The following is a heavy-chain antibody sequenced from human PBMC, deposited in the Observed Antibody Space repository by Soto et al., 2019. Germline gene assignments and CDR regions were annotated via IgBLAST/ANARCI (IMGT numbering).Heavy chain of an antibody. D-gene: IGHD6-13*01. CDR1: GGSISSSSYY. Sequence: SETLSLTCTVSGGSISSSSYYWGWIRQPPGKGLEWIGSIYYSGSTYYNPSLKSRVTISVDTPKNQFSLKLSSVTAADTAVYYCARSPGLIAAPSYYYYYGMDVWGQGTTVTVSS. V-gene: IGHV4-39*01. CDR2: IYYSGST. J-gene: IGHJ6*02. CDR3: ARSPGLIAAPSYYYYYGMDV.